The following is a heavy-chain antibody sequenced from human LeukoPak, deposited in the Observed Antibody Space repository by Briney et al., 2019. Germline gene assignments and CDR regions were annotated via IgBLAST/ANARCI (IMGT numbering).Heavy chain of an antibody. Sequence: PGRSLGLSCAASGFTFSNYAMHWVRQAPGKGLEWVALISYDGSNKYNADSVKGRFTISRDNSKNTLYLQMNSLRAEDTAVYYCTKGTIWLPFDYWGQGTLVTVSS. V-gene: IGHV3-30-3*01. CDR1: GFTFSNYA. CDR2: ISYDGSNK. J-gene: IGHJ4*02. D-gene: IGHD5-18*01. CDR3: TKGTIWLPFDY.